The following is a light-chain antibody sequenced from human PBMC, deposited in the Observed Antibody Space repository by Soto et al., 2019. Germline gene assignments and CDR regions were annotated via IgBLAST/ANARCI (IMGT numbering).Light chain of an antibody. J-gene: IGLJ1*01. CDR2: KVS. CDR3: SSYAGSNNFV. V-gene: IGLV2-8*01. CDR1: SSDVGGYDF. Sequence: QSALTLPPSASGSPGQSVTISCTGTSSDVGGYDFVSWYQQHPGKAPKLMIYKVSKRPSGVPDRFSGSKSGNTASLTVSGLQVEDEADYYCSSYAGSNNFVFGTGTKVTVL.